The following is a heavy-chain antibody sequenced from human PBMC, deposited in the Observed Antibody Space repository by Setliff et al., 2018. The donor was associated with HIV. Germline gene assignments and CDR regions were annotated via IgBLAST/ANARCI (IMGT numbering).Heavy chain of an antibody. CDR2: IYYTGST. Sequence: PSETLSLTCIVSGGSISSGGYYWTWIRQYPGEGLEWIGYIYYTGSTYYNPSLKSRLTMSVDASKNQFSLKLTSVTAADTAVYYCARTSSKFYAGNGMDVWGKGTTVTVSS. D-gene: IGHD6-13*01. CDR3: ARTSSKFYAGNGMDV. CDR1: GGSISSGGYY. V-gene: IGHV4-31*03. J-gene: IGHJ6*04.